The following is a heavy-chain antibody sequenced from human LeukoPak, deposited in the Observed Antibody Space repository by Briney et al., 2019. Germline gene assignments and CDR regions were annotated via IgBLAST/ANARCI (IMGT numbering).Heavy chain of an antibody. V-gene: IGHV5-51*01. D-gene: IGHD3-22*01. CDR1: GYSFTSYW. Sequence: KVSCKGSGYSFTSYWIGWVRQMPGKGLEWMGIIYPGDSDTRYSPSFQGQVAISADKSITTAYLQWSSLKASDTAMYYCARTYYYDSSGYYNPFDIWGQGTMVTVSS. J-gene: IGHJ3*02. CDR2: IYPGDSDT. CDR3: ARTYYYDSSGYYNPFDI.